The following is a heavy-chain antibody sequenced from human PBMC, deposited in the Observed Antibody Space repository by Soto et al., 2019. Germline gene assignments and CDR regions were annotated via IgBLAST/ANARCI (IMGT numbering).Heavy chain of an antibody. V-gene: IGHV3-74*01. CDR3: ARELVYYAPTTYYYYGMDA. Sequence: GGSLRLSCAASGFTFSSYWMHWVRQAPGKGLVWVSRINSDGSSTSYADSVKGRFTISRDNAKNTLYLQMNSLRAEDTAVYYCARELVYYAPTTYYYYGMDAWGQGTTVTVSS. CDR2: INSDGSST. CDR1: GFTFSSYW. J-gene: IGHJ6*02. D-gene: IGHD2-2*01.